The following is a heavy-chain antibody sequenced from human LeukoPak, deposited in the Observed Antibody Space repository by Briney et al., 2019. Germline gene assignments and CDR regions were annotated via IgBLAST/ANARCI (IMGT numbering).Heavy chain of an antibody. Sequence: GGSLRLSCAASGFTFSSYSMNWVRQAPGKGLEWDSSISSSSSYIYYADSVKGRFTISRDNAKNSLYLQMNSLRAEDTAVYYCARDSGSAGAFDIWGQGTMVTVSS. J-gene: IGHJ3*02. CDR3: ARDSGSAGAFDI. D-gene: IGHD1-26*01. CDR2: ISSSSSYI. V-gene: IGHV3-21*01. CDR1: GFTFSSYS.